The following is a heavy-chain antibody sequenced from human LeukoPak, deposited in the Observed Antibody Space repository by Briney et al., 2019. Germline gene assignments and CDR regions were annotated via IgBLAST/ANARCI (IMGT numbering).Heavy chain of an antibody. CDR3: ARQYSGSYIDY. J-gene: IGHJ4*02. V-gene: IGHV3-53*01. Sequence: GGSLRLSCAASGFTVDSYYMNWVRQAPGKGLEWVTVLYSGGSAYYADSVRGRFTISRHNLKNMLYLDMNNLRAEDTAIYCCARQYSGSYIDYWGQGTLVTVSS. D-gene: IGHD1-26*01. CDR2: LYSGGSA. CDR1: GFTVDSYY.